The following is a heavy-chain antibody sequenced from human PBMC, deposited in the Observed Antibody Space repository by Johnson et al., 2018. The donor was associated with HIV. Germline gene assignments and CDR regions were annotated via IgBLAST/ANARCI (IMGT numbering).Heavy chain of an antibody. Sequence: VQLVESGGGLVKPGGSLRLSCAASGFTFSDYYMSWIRQAPGKGLEWVSYISSSGSTIYYADSVKGRLTISRDNAKNSLYLQMTSRRAEDTAVYYCAREGEYYYDSSGYYGVAFDIWGQGTMVTVSS. D-gene: IGHD3-22*01. J-gene: IGHJ3*02. CDR1: GFTFSDYY. V-gene: IGHV3-11*04. CDR3: AREGEYYYDSSGYYGVAFDI. CDR2: ISSSGSTI.